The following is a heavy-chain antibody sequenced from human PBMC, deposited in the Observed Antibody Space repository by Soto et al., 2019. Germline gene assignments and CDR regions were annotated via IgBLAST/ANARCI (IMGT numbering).Heavy chain of an antibody. D-gene: IGHD2-15*01. CDR1: GGTFSSYA. J-gene: IGHJ5*02. Sequence: QVQLVQSGAEVKKPGSSVKVSCKASGGTFSSYAISWVRQAPGQGLEWMGGIIPIFGTANYAQKFQGRVTITADKSTSTAYMELSSLRSEDTAVYYCASGLWVEKRYCSGGSCYSGTWFDHWGQGTLVTVSS. V-gene: IGHV1-69*06. CDR2: IIPIFGTA. CDR3: ASGLWVEKRYCSGGSCYSGTWFDH.